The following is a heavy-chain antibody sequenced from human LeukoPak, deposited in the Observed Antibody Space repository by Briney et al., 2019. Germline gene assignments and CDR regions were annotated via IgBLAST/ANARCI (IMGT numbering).Heavy chain of an antibody. V-gene: IGHV1-69*05. CDR2: ISPIFGPP. CDR3: AREVQPHCSTTSCSGNY. Sequence: SVKVSCKASGYTFTSYDINWVRQATGQGLEWMGRISPIFGPPTYAQEFQGRITIITDQSTNMAYMELSSLRSEDTAVYYCAREVQPHCSTTSCSGNYWGQGTLVTVSS. D-gene: IGHD2-2*01. J-gene: IGHJ4*02. CDR1: GYTFTSYD.